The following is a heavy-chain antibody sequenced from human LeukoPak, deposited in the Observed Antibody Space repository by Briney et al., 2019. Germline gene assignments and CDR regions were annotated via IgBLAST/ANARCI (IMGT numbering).Heavy chain of an antibody. CDR2: IYAGGNT. J-gene: IGHJ3*02. CDR3: ARGLLGHCSSISCYPGAFDN. V-gene: IGHV3-66*02. Sequence: PGGSLRLSCAASGIAVRTNYISWVRQAPGKRLEWVSVIYAGGNTYYADSVKGRFTISRDNSKNTVYLQMNSLRSEDTAVYYCARGLLGHCSSISCYPGAFDNWGQGTMVSVSS. D-gene: IGHD2-2*01. CDR1: GIAVRTNY.